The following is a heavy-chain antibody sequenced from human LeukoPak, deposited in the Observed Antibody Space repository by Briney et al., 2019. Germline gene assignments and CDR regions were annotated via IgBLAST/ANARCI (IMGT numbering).Heavy chain of an antibody. CDR3: VSLRVSTVRDSFDL. CDR2: IRNGGSYR. J-gene: IGHJ3*01. Sequence: PGGSLRLSCAASGFTFNIYWMNWVRQAPGKGLQWVANIRNGGSYRQYVDSVGGRFTVSRDNAKNSVYLQMNSLRAEDTAVYYCVSLRVSTVRDSFDLWGQKTMMSVSS. CDR1: GFTFNIYW. D-gene: IGHD3-10*01. V-gene: IGHV3-7*01.